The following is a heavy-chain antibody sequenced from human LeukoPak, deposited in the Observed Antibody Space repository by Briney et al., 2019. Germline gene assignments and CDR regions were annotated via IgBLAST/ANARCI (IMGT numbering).Heavy chain of an antibody. CDR2: INWNGGST. J-gene: IGHJ6*03. CDR3: ARVPRGRDFWSGYYYGSGSYYNGGYYYYYMDV. D-gene: IGHD3-10*01. CDR1: GFTFDDYG. Sequence: GGSLRLSCAASGFTFDDYGMSWVRQAPGKGLEWVSGINWNGGSTAYADSVKGRFTISRDNAKNSLYLQMNSLRAEDTALCYCARVPRGRDFWSGYYYGSGSYYNGGYYYYYMDVWGKGTTVTVSS. V-gene: IGHV3-20*04.